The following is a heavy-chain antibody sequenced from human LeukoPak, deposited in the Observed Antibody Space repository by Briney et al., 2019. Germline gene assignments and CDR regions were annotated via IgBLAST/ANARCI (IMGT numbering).Heavy chain of an antibody. J-gene: IGHJ4*02. CDR1: GYTFTGYY. D-gene: IGHD3-10*01. CDR2: INPNSGST. V-gene: IGHV1-2*02. CDR3: ARDPNYYGSGSYYFDY. Sequence: ASVKVSCKASGYTFTGYYMHWVRQAPGQGLEWMGWINPNSGSTNYAQKFQGRVTMTRDTSISTAYMELSRLRSDDTAVYYCARDPNYYGSGSYYFDYWGQGTLVTVSS.